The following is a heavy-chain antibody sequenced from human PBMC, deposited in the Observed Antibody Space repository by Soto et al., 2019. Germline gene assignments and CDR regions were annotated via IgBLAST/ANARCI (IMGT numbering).Heavy chain of an antibody. J-gene: IGHJ5*02. CDR3: VRDGTKTLRDWFDP. Sequence: QVQLQESGPGLVKPSETLSLTCTVSGASISGFYWSWIRKSAGKGLEWIGRIYATGTTDYNPSLKSRVMMTVDTSKQQFPLRLRSVTAADTAVYYCVRDGTKTLRDWFDPWGQGISVTVSS. CDR2: IYATGTT. V-gene: IGHV4-4*07. D-gene: IGHD1-1*01. CDR1: GASISGFY.